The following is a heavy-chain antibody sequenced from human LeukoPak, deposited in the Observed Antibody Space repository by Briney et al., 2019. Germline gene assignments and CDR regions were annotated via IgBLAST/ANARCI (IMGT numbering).Heavy chain of an antibody. CDR2: INPSGGST. CDR3: ARVGTIFGVVIKSYFDY. V-gene: IGHV1-46*01. CDR1: GYTFTSNY. Sequence: ASVKVSCKASGYTFTSNYIHWVRQAPGQGLEWMGIINPSGGSTSYAQKFQGRVTMTRDTSTSTVYMELSSLKSEDTAVYYCARVGTIFGVVIKSYFDYWGQGTLVTVSS. J-gene: IGHJ4*02. D-gene: IGHD3-3*01.